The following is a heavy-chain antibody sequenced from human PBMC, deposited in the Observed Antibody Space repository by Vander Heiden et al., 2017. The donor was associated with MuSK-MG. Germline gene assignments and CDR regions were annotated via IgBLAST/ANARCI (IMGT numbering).Heavy chain of an antibody. Sequence: EVQLVQSEAEVKKSGESLKISCQGSGFSFNRYWIGWVRQMPGKGLEWMGIVYPGDSDARYSPSFQDQVTISTDKSIGAAYLQWSRLKASDTAMYYCARQAYCSGGSCGFDLWGQGTLVTVSS. CDR3: ARQAYCSGGSCGFDL. J-gene: IGHJ5*02. V-gene: IGHV5-51*01. CDR1: GFSFNRYW. D-gene: IGHD2-15*01. CDR2: VYPGDSDA.